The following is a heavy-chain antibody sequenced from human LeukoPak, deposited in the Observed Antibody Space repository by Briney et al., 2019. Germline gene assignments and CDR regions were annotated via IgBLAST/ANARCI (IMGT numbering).Heavy chain of an antibody. CDR2: IRYDGSIT. Sequence: GGSLRLSCAASGFAFSSYAMHWVRQAPGKGLEWVTFIRYDGSITYYADSVKGRFTISRDNSKNTLYLQMKRLRAEDTAVYYCAKDESWRTLDYWGQGTLVTVSS. CDR1: GFAFSSYA. CDR3: AKDESWRTLDY. J-gene: IGHJ4*02. V-gene: IGHV3-30*02. D-gene: IGHD6-13*01.